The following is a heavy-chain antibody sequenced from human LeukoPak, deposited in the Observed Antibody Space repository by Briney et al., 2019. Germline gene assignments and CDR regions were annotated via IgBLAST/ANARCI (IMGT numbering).Heavy chain of an antibody. J-gene: IGHJ4*02. V-gene: IGHV4-34*01. CDR2: INHSGST. CDR3: ARGAGYYDSSGHYYWGFFDY. Sequence: SETLSLTCAVYGGSFSGYYWSWIRQPPGKGLEWIGEINHSGSTNYNPSLKSRVTISIDSSKNQFSLKLSSVTAADTAIYYCARGAGYYDSSGHYYWGFFDYWGQGTLVPVSS. CDR1: GGSFSGYY. D-gene: IGHD3-22*01.